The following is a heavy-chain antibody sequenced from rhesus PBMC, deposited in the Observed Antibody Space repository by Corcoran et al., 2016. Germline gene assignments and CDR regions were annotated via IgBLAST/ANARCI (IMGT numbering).Heavy chain of an antibody. CDR1: GNSLTSDG. D-gene: IGHD1-26*01. CDR2: IIPCYSDT. J-gene: IGHJ4*01. CDR3: AKDDYNWNYFDY. Sequence: EVQLVQSGAEVKRPGESLKNSCETAGNSLTSDGVSGGRQVPGKGLEWMVAIIPCYSDTRYSPSFQGQVTISADKSISTAYLQWSSLKASDTATYYCAKDDYNWNYFDYWGQGVLVTVSS. V-gene: IGHV5-20*02.